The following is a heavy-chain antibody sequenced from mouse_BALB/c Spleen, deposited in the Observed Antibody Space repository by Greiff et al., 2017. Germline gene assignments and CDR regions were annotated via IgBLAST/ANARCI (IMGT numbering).Heavy chain of an antibody. V-gene: IGHV5-9-4*01. CDR1: GFTFSSYA. CDR3: ARDYGLYYAMDY. D-gene: IGHD1-1*02. CDR2: ISSGGSYT. Sequence: EVQVVESGGGLVKPGGSLKLSCAASGFTFSSYAMSWVRQSPEKRLEWVAEISSGGSYTYYPDTVTGRVTISRDNAKNTLYLEMSSLRSEDTAMYYCARDYGLYYAMDYWGQGTSVTVSS. J-gene: IGHJ4*01.